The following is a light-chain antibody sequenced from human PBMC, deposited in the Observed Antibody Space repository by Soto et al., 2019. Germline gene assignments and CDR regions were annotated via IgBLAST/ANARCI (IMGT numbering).Light chain of an antibody. CDR1: QSLANSF. V-gene: IGKV3-20*01. Sequence: EFVLTQSPCTLSLSPGERATLSCRASQSLANSFIAWYQQKPGQAPRLLIYDTSSRASGIPDRFSGSGSGTDFTLTISRLETEDFAVFFCQQYGTSEIIFGQGTRLENK. CDR2: DTS. J-gene: IGKJ5*01. CDR3: QQYGTSEII.